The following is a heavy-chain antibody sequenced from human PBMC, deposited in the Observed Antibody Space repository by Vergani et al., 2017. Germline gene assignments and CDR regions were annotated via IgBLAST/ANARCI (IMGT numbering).Heavy chain of an antibody. Sequence: QMQLQESGPGLVKPSETLSLSCTVSGDSISTSSYAWGWIRQPPGKTLEWIGTVFYGGSTYYNPSLKSRVTISVDTSKNQFSLKLSSVTAADTAVYYCARVDSSGQRGGFDYWGQGTLVTVSS. CDR1: GDSISTSSYA. J-gene: IGHJ4*02. CDR2: VFYGGST. V-gene: IGHV4-39*07. D-gene: IGHD6-19*01. CDR3: ARVDSSGQRGGFDY.